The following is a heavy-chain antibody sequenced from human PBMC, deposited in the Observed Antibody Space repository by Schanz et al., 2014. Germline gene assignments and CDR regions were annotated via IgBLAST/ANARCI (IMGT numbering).Heavy chain of an antibody. Sequence: VQLLESGGGLVQPGGSLRLSCAASGFTFSNYAMHWVRQAPGKGLEWVAFISYDGSNKYYADSVKGRFTISRDNSKNTLYLQMNSLRVEDTAVYYCARQPGRITVSGVVSNWFDPWGQGILVTVSS. CDR2: ISYDGSNK. V-gene: IGHV3-30-3*01. J-gene: IGHJ5*02. CDR3: ARQPGRITVSGVVSNWFDP. D-gene: IGHD3-3*01. CDR1: GFTFSNYA.